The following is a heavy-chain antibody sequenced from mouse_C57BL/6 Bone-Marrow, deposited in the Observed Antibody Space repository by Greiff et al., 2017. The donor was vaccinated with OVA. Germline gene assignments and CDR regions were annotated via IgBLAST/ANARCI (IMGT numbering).Heavy chain of an antibody. CDR2: INPNNGGT. CDR1: GYTFTDYY. Sequence: EVQLQQSGPELVKPGASVKISCKASGYTFTDYYMNWVKQSHGKSLEWIGDINPNNGGTSYNQKFKGKATLTVDKSSSTAYMELRSLTSEDSAVYYCARPPTGYFDVWGTGTTVTVSS. V-gene: IGHV1-26*01. CDR3: ARPPTGYFDV. J-gene: IGHJ1*03.